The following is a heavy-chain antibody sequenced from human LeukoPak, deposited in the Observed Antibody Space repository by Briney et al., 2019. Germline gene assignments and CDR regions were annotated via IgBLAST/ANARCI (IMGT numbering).Heavy chain of an antibody. D-gene: IGHD6-19*01. CDR3: AKEEEQWLGSSYYYYMDV. Sequence: GGSLRLSCVASGFTFSSYDMHWVRQAPGKGLEWVAFIRYDGSNEYYADSVGGRFTISRDNSKKNLYLQLNRMRAEDTAVYYCAKEEEQWLGSSYYYYMDVWGKGTTVTISS. CDR2: IRYDGSNE. J-gene: IGHJ6*03. CDR1: GFTFSSYD. V-gene: IGHV3-30*02.